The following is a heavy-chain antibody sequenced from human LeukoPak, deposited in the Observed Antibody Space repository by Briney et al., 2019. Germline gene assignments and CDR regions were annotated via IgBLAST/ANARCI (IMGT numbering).Heavy chain of an antibody. J-gene: IGHJ4*02. D-gene: IGHD3-16*01. V-gene: IGHV4-34*01. Sequence: PSETLSLTCAVYGGSFSGYYWSWIRQPPGKGLESIGEINHSGSTNYNPSLKSRVTISVDTSKNQFSLKLSSVTAADTAVYYCARGLRPLSGSDYWGQGTLVTVSS. CDR3: ARGLRPLSGSDY. CDR2: INHSGST. CDR1: GGSFSGYY.